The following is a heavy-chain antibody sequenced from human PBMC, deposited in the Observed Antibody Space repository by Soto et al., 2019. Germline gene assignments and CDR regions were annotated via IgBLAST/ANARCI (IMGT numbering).Heavy chain of an antibody. CDR1: GYSFTTFW. J-gene: IGHJ6*02. Sequence: GESLKIPCQGSGYSFTTFWISWVRQMPGKGLEGMGKIDPADSSTNCSPSFRGHITISVDRSINTAHLQFRSVKAADNAVYYCARLEKWYYNYYGLDVWGQGTMVTVSS. D-gene: IGHD1-26*01. V-gene: IGHV5-10-1*01. CDR2: IDPADSST. CDR3: ARLEKWYYNYYGLDV.